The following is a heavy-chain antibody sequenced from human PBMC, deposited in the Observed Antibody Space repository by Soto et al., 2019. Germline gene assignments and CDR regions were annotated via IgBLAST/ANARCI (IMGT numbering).Heavy chain of an antibody. D-gene: IGHD4-17*01. CDR1: GGSISSGDYY. J-gene: IGHJ5*02. V-gene: IGHV4-30-4*01. CDR2: IYYSGST. Sequence: PSETLSLTCTVSGGSISSGDYYWSWIRQPPGKGLEWIGCIYYSGSTYYNPSLKSRVTISVDTSKNQFSLKLSSVTAADTAVYYCARVGTTVVTLDGTSRFDPWGQGTLVTVSS. CDR3: ARVGTTVVTLDGTSRFDP.